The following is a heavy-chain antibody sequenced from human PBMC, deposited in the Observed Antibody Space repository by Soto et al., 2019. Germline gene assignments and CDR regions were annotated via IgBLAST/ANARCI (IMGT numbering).Heavy chain of an antibody. Sequence: PGGSLRLSCAASGFTFSSYAMSWVRQAPRKGLEWVSGISGSGGSTYYADSVKGRFTVSRDNSKNTLYLQMNSLRAEDTAVYYCAKAHSRITMIVVAPNWFDPWGQGTLVTVSS. CDR3: AKAHSRITMIVVAPNWFDP. CDR1: GFTFSSYA. V-gene: IGHV3-23*01. CDR2: ISGSGGST. J-gene: IGHJ5*02. D-gene: IGHD3-22*01.